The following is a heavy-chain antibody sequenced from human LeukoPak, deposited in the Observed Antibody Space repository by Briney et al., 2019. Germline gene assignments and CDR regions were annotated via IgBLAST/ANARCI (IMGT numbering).Heavy chain of an antibody. D-gene: IGHD2-2*01. CDR3: ARPGGVVVPAVKGAFDI. J-gene: IGHJ3*02. Sequence: GAALKISCKGSGSGFTSYWIGWGRPMPGKGLEWMGIIYPGDSDTRYSPSFQGQVTISADKSISTAYLQWSSLKASHTAMYYCARPGGVVVPAVKGAFDIWGQGTMVTVSS. V-gene: IGHV5-51*01. CDR1: GSGFTSYW. CDR2: IYPGDSDT.